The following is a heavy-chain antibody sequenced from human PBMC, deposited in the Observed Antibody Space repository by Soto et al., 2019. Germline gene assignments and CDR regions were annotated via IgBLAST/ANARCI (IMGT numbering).Heavy chain of an antibody. CDR3: ARGGSSGYYGHYYGMDV. J-gene: IGHJ6*02. CDR2: IIPILGIA. V-gene: IGHV1-69*02. Sequence: QVQLVQSGAEVKKPGSSVKVSCKASGGTFSSYTISWVRQAPGQGLEWMGRIIPILGIANYAQKFQGRVKITADKSTSTAYMELSSLRSEDTAVYYCARGGSSGYYGHYYGMDVWGQGTTVTVSS. D-gene: IGHD3-22*01. CDR1: GGTFSSYT.